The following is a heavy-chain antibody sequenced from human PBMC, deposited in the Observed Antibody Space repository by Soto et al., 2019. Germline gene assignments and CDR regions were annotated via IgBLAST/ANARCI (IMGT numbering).Heavy chain of an antibody. CDR3: ARGVYGSTEDY. Sequence: QVQLVQSGAEVKKPGASVKVSCKASGYTFTSYAMHWVRQAPGQRLEWMGWINAGNGNTKYSQKFQGRVTITRDTSASTAYMELSGLRSEDTAVYYCARGVYGSTEDYWGQGTLVTVSS. J-gene: IGHJ4*02. D-gene: IGHD2-2*01. V-gene: IGHV1-3*01. CDR1: GYTFTSYA. CDR2: INAGNGNT.